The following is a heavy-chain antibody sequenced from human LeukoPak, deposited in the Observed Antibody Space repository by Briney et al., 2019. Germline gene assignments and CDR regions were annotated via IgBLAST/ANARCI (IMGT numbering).Heavy chain of an antibody. V-gene: IGHV1-2*02. D-gene: IGHD3-10*01. CDR1: GYTFTDYN. CDR3: TVWFGELTH. Sequence: ASVKVSCKASGYTFTDYNIHWVRQAPGQGLEWMRWISPNSGGTNYAQKFQGRVTMTRDTSITTAYMELSRLRSDDTAMYYCTVWFGELTHWGQGTLVTVSS. J-gene: IGHJ4*02. CDR2: ISPNSGGT.